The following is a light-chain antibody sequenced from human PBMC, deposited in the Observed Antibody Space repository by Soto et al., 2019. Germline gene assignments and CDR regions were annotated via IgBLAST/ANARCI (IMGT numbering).Light chain of an antibody. CDR3: QQYVTSPWA. Sequence: EIVLTQSPGTLSLSPGERATLSCRASQSVSSSFLAWYQQKPGQAPRLLIYGASNRATGIPDGFSGSGSGTDFTLTISRLETEEFAGYYCQQYVTSPWAFGQGTKV. J-gene: IGKJ1*01. CDR1: QSVSSSF. CDR2: GAS. V-gene: IGKV3-20*01.